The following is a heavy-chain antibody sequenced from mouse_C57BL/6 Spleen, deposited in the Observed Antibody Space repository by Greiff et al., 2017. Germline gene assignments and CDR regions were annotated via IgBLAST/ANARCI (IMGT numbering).Heavy chain of an antibody. CDR3: AKSSYDYFDY. D-gene: IGHD1-1*01. V-gene: IGHV1-50*01. CDR2: IDPSDNYT. CDR1: GYTFTSYW. J-gene: IGHJ2*01. Sequence: QVQLQQPGAELVKPGASVKLSCKASGYTFTSYWMQWVKQRPGQGLEWIGEIDPSDNYTNYNQKFKGKATLTVDTSSGTAYMQLSSLTSEDAAVYYCAKSSYDYFDYWGQGTTLTVSS.